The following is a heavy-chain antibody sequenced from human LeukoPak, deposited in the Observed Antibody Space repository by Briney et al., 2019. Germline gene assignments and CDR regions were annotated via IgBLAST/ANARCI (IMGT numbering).Heavy chain of an antibody. CDR1: GFTFSSYE. V-gene: IGHV3-48*03. CDR2: ISSSGSTI. Sequence: GGSLRLSCAASGFTFSSYEMNWVRQAPGKGLEWVSYISSSGSTIYYADSVKGRFTISRDNAKNSLYLQMNSLRAEDTAVYYCAGLGITMIGGVWGKGATVTISS. D-gene: IGHD3-10*02. CDR3: AGLGITMIGGV. J-gene: IGHJ6*04.